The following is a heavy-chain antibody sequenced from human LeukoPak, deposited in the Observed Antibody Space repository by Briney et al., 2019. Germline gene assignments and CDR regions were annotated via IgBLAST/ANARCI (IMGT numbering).Heavy chain of an antibody. CDR1: GGTFSSYA. D-gene: IGHD5-18*01. Sequence: SVKVSCKASGGTFSSYAISWVRQAPGQGLEWMGGIIPIFGTANYAQKFQGRVTITTDESTSTAYMELSSLRSEDTAVYYCARWMDTAMVGRGENWFDPWGQGTMVTVSS. CDR2: IIPIFGTA. V-gene: IGHV1-69*05. J-gene: IGHJ5*02. CDR3: ARWMDTAMVGRGENWFDP.